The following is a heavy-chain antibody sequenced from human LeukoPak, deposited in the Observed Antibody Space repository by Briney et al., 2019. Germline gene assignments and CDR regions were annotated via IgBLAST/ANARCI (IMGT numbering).Heavy chain of an antibody. Sequence: ASVKVSCKASGYTFTSYSMHWVRQAPGQRLEWMGWINAGNGNTKFSQKFQGRVTITRDASASTAYMELSSLRSEDTAVYYCARFLGGSYGMDVWGQGTTVTVSS. D-gene: IGHD1-26*01. V-gene: IGHV1-3*01. CDR2: INAGNGNT. J-gene: IGHJ6*02. CDR1: GYTFTSYS. CDR3: ARFLGGSYGMDV.